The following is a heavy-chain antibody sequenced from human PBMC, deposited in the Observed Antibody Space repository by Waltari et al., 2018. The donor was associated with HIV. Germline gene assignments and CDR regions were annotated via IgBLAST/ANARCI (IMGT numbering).Heavy chain of an antibody. V-gene: IGHV4-34*01. Sequence: QVQLQQWGAGLLKPSETLSLTCAVYGGPFRGYYWSWTRQPPGKGLEWIGEINHIGSTNYNPSLKSRVTISVDTSKNQFSLKLSSVTAADTAVYYCARGLLRRGTRYYFDYWGQGTLVTVSS. CDR1: GGPFRGYY. J-gene: IGHJ4*02. CDR2: INHIGST. CDR3: ARGLLRRGTRYYFDY. D-gene: IGHD2-2*01.